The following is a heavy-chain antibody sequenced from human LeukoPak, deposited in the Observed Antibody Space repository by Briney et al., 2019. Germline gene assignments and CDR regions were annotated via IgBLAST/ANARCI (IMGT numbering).Heavy chain of an antibody. J-gene: IGHJ4*02. D-gene: IGHD4-17*01. V-gene: IGHV1-2*02. CDR3: ARVMWGDYVYFDY. CDR2: INPNSGGT. Sequence: GASVKVSCKASGYTFTGYYMHWVRQAPGQGLEWMGWINPNSGGTNYAQKFQGRVTMTRDTSISTAYMELSRLRSDDTAVYYCARVMWGDYVYFDYWGQGTLVTVSS. CDR1: GYTFTGYY.